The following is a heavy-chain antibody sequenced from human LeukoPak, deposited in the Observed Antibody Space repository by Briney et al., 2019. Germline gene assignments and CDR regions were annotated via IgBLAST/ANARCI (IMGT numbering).Heavy chain of an antibody. V-gene: IGHV4-31*03. CDR3: ARDSAPGSPFGYFDY. Sequence: SETLSLTCTLSGASVSSGGYYWGWIRQHPGKGLEWIGYIYYSGSTYYNPSLKSRVSISVDTSKNQFSLKLTSVTAADTAVYYCARDSAPGSPFGYFDYWGQGSLVTVSS. CDR1: GASVSSGGYY. CDR2: IYYSGST. D-gene: IGHD6-13*01. J-gene: IGHJ4*02.